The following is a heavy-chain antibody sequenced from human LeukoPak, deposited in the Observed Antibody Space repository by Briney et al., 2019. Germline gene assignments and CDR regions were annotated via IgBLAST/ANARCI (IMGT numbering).Heavy chain of an antibody. CDR2: IIAIFGTA. CDR3: ARGGELERFDY. Sequence: GSSVKLSCTASGGTFSSYAINWVRQAPGQGLEWMGGIIAIFGTANDALKLQGRVTITTDESTKTAYMELGRLMSEDTDVYYCARGGELERFDYWGQ. V-gene: IGHV1-69*05. D-gene: IGHD1-1*01. CDR1: GGTFSSYA. J-gene: IGHJ4*02.